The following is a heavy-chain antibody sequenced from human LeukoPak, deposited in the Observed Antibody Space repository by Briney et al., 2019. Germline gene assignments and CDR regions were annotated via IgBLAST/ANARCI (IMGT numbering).Heavy chain of an antibody. J-gene: IGHJ3*02. CDR1: GGSISSSSYY. Sequence: SETLSLTCTVSGGSISSSSYYWGWIRQPPGKGLEWIGSIYYSGSTYYNPSLKSRVTISVDTSKNRFSLKLSSVTAADTAVYYCAGTMVRGVIGAFDIWGQGTMVTVSS. D-gene: IGHD3-10*01. CDR2: IYYSGST. V-gene: IGHV4-39*01. CDR3: AGTMVRGVIGAFDI.